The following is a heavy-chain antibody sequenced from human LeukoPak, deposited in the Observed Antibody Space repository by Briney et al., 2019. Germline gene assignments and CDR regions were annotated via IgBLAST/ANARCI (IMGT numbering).Heavy chain of an antibody. CDR3: ARVNWDYYYMDV. D-gene: IGHD7-27*01. CDR1: GGSISSYY. V-gene: IGHV4-59*01. CDR2: IYYSGST. Sequence: PSETLSLTCTVSGGSISSYYWSWIRQPPGKGPEWIGYIYYSGSTNYNPSLKSRVTISVDTSKNQFSLKLSSVTAADTAVYYCARVNWDYYYMDVWGKGTTVTVPS. J-gene: IGHJ6*03.